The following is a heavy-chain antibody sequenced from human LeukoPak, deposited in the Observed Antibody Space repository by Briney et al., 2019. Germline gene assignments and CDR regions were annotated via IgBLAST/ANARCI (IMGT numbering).Heavy chain of an antibody. CDR1: GFTFSTYS. J-gene: IGHJ4*02. Sequence: PGGSLRLSCAASGFTFSTYSMNWVRQAPGKGLEWVSYISDSSSTIYYADSVKGRFIISRDNAKNSLYLQMNSLRGDDTAVYYCATTLSASYHYSSGYQDPRNDYWGQGTLVTVSS. D-gene: IGHD3-22*01. CDR3: ATTLSASYHYSSGYQDPRNDY. CDR2: ISDSSSTI. V-gene: IGHV3-48*04.